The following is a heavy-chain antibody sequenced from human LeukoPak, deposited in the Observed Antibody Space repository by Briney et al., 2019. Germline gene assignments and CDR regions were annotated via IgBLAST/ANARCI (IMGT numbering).Heavy chain of an antibody. CDR2: ISSSSSYI. CDR3: ARERAYDSSGYYYYFDY. V-gene: IGHV3-21*01. CDR1: GFTFSSYS. D-gene: IGHD3-22*01. Sequence: PGGSLRLSCAASGFTFSSYSMNWVRQAPGKGLEWVSSISSSSSYIYYADSVKGRFTISRDNAKNSLYLQMSSLRAEDTAVYYCARERAYDSSGYYYYFDYWGQGTLVTVSS. J-gene: IGHJ4*02.